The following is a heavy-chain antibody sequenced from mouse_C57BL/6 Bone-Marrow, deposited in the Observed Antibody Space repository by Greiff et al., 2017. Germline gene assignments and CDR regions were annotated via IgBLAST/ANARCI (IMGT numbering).Heavy chain of an antibody. D-gene: IGHD2-2*01. CDR2: ISDGGSYT. J-gene: IGHJ4*01. V-gene: IGHV5-4*03. CDR1: GFTFSSYA. CDR3: ARGGYGYPGWFAY. Sequence: DVKLQESGGGLVKPGGSLKLSCAASGFTFSSYAMSWVRQTPEKRLEWVATISDGGSYTYYPDNVKGRFTISRDNAKNNLYLQMSHLKSEDTAVYYCARGGYGYPGWFAYWGQGTSVTVSA.